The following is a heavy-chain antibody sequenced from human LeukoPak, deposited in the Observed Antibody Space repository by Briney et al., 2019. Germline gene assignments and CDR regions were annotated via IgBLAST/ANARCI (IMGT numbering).Heavy chain of an antibody. D-gene: IGHD6-6*01. CDR2: ISYDGTNK. Sequence: HPGGSLRLSCAASGFTFSTYAMHWVRQAPGKGLEWVAFISYDGTNKYYADSVKGRFTISRDNSKSTLYFQMNSLTTEDTAVYSCARGEGGSIAVRPVDYYNIDVWGQGTTVTVSS. CDR1: GFTFSTYA. V-gene: IGHV3-30*14. J-gene: IGHJ6*02. CDR3: ARGEGGSIAVRPVDYYNIDV.